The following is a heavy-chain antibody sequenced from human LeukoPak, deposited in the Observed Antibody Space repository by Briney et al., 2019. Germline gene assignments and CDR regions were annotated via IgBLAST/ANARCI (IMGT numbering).Heavy chain of an antibody. Sequence: KPSETLSLTCTVSGGSISSYYWSWIRQPPGKGLEWIGYIYYSGSTNYNPSLKSRVTISVDTSKNQFSLKLSSVTAADTAVYSCARDLRDGYKMGSFDYWGQGTLVTVSS. CDR1: GGSISSYY. CDR2: IYYSGST. CDR3: ARDLRDGYKMGSFDY. D-gene: IGHD5-24*01. J-gene: IGHJ4*02. V-gene: IGHV4-59*01.